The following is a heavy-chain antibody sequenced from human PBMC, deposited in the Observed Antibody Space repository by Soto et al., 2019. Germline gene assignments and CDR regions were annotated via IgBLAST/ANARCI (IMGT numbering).Heavy chain of an antibody. Sequence: QVQVVESGGGVVQPGRSLRLSCAASGFTFSSYAIHWVRQAPGKGLEWVAVISYDGSNKYYADSVKGRFTISRDNSKNTLYLQMNSLRGEDTAVYYCAREGRLGSGFDYWGQGTLVTVSS. CDR3: AREGRLGSGFDY. D-gene: IGHD6-25*01. CDR1: GFTFSSYA. V-gene: IGHV3-30-3*01. J-gene: IGHJ4*02. CDR2: ISYDGSNK.